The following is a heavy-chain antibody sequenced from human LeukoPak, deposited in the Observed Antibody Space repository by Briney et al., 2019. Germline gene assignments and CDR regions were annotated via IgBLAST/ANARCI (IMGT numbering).Heavy chain of an antibody. Sequence: SETLSLTCAVYGGSFSGYYWSWIRQPPGKGLEWIGEINHSGSTNYNPSLKSRVTILVDTSKNQFSLKLSSVTAADTAVYYCARVALVVVTAKLYYYYGMDVWGQGTTVTVSS. V-gene: IGHV4-34*01. CDR3: ARVALVVVTAKLYYYYGMDV. CDR2: INHSGST. CDR1: GGSFSGYY. D-gene: IGHD2-21*02. J-gene: IGHJ6*02.